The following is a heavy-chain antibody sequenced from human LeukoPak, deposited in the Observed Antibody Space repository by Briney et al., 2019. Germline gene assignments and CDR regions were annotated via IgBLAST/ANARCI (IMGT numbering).Heavy chain of an antibody. CDR2: INHSGST. V-gene: IGHV4-34*01. J-gene: IGHJ4*02. D-gene: IGHD3-10*01. CDR1: GGSFSGYY. Sequence: SETLSLTCAVYGGSFSGYYWSWIRQPPGKGLEWIGEINHSGSTNYNPSLKSRVTISVDTSKNQFSLKLSSVTAADTAVYYCASGWFGGFNYFDYWGQGILVTVSS. CDR3: ASGWFGGFNYFDY.